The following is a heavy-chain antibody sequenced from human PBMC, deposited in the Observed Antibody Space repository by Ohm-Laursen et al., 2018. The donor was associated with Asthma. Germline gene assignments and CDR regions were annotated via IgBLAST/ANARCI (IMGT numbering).Heavy chain of an antibody. CDR2: INPSGGST. Sequence: GSSVKVSCKASGYTFTSYYMHWVRQAPGQGLEWMGIINPSGGSTSYAQKFQGRVTMTRDTSTSTVYMELSSLRSEDTAVYYCARDQDSGSYYKALGYWGQGTLVTVSS. D-gene: IGHD3-10*01. J-gene: IGHJ4*02. V-gene: IGHV1-46*01. CDR3: ARDQDSGSYYKALGY. CDR1: GYTFTSYY.